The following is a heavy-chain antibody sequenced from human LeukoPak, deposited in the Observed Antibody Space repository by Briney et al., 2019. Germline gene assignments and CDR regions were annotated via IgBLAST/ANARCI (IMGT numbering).Heavy chain of an antibody. CDR2: ISYDGSNK. V-gene: IGHV3-30*18. D-gene: IGHD2-2*01. CDR1: GFTFSSYG. J-gene: IGHJ3*02. CDR3: AKVGGCSSTSCYHDAFDI. Sequence: GRSLRLSCAASGFTFSSYGMHWVRQAPGKGLEWVAAISYDGSNKYYADSVKGRFTISRDNSKNTLYLQMNSLRAEDTAVYYCAKVGGCSSTSCYHDAFDIWGQGTMVTVSS.